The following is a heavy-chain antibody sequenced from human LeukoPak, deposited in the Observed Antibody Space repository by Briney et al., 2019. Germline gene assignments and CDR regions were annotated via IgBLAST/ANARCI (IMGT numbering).Heavy chain of an antibody. CDR2: ISSSSSCI. CDR3: ARDRRLGDYNDAFDI. D-gene: IGHD4-17*01. CDR1: GFTFSSYS. Sequence: GGSLRLSCAASGFTFSSYSMNWVRQAPGQGLEWVSSISSSSSCIYYADSVKGRFTISRDNAKNSLYLQMNNLRAEDTAVYYCARDRRLGDYNDAFDIWGQGTMVTVSS. J-gene: IGHJ3*02. V-gene: IGHV3-21*01.